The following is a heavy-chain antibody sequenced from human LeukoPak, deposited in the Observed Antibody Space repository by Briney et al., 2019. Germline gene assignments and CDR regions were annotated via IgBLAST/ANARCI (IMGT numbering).Heavy chain of an antibody. CDR2: ISYDGSNK. CDR1: GFTFSSYA. D-gene: IGHD3-16*01. Sequence: GGSLRLSCAASGFTFSSYAMHWVRQAPGKGLEWVAVISYDGSNKYYADSVKGRFTISRDNSKNTLYLQMNSLRAEDTAVYYCARDYRPFVYEIDYWGQGTLVTVSS. V-gene: IGHV3-30-3*01. CDR3: ARDYRPFVYEIDY. J-gene: IGHJ4*02.